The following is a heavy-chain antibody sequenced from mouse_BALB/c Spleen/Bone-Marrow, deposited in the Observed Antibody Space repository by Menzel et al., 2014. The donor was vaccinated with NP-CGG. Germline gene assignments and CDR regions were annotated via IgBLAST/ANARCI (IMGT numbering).Heavy chain of an antibody. D-gene: IGHD2-14*01. Sequence: ESGAELVMSGASVKMSCKASGHTFTDYWMHWVKQRPGQGLEWIGAIDTSDSYTSYNQKFKGKATLTVDESSSTAYMQLSSLTSEDSAVYYCARSDYRYDPFAYWGQGTLVTVSA. CDR3: ARSDYRYDPFAY. V-gene: IGHV1-69*01. CDR2: IDTSDSYT. CDR1: GHTFTDYW. J-gene: IGHJ3*01.